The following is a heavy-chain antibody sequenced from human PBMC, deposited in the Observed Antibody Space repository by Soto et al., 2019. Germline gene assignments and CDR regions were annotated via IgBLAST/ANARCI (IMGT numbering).Heavy chain of an antibody. J-gene: IGHJ4*02. V-gene: IGHV3-23*01. CDR1: GFTFSSYA. Sequence: EVQLLESGGGLVQPGGSLRLSCAASGFTFSSYAMSWVRQAPGKGLEWVSAISGSGGSTYYADSVKGRFTISRDNSKNTLYRQMNSVRAEDTAVYYCAKDGGRDCSSTSCYPNDYGDYVDYWGQGTLVTVSS. D-gene: IGHD2-2*01. CDR3: AKDGGRDCSSTSCYPNDYGDYVDY. CDR2: ISGSGGST.